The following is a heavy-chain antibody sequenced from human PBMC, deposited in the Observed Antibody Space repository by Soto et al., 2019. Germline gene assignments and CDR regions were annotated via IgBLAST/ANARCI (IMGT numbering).Heavy chain of an antibody. CDR3: XXXXXDSGKPFDY. V-gene: IGHV4-4*02. CDR1: SGSISSSTW. J-gene: IGHJ4*02. Sequence: QVQLEESGPGLVKPSGTLSLTCAVSSGSISSSTWWSWVRQPPGKGLEWIGQIYHSGTTNYNPSLKSRVTISVDKSKXXXXXXXXXXXXXXXXXXXXXXXXXDSGKPFDYWGQGTLVTVSS. CDR2: IYHSGTT. D-gene: IGHD3-10*01.